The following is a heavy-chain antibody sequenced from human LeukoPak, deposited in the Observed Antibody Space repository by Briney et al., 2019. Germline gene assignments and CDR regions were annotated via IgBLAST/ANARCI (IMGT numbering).Heavy chain of an antibody. D-gene: IGHD1-26*01. V-gene: IGHV4-4*02. J-gene: IGHJ4*02. Sequence: SETLSLTCAVSGGSISSTNWWSWVRQAPEKGLEWIGQIYHSGATNYNPSLKSRVTLSIDNSKNQFSLRLNSVTAADTAVYYCARSLKRELLRTYFDYWGQGTLVTVSS. CDR3: ARSLKRELLRTYFDY. CDR1: GGSISSTNW. CDR2: IYHSGAT.